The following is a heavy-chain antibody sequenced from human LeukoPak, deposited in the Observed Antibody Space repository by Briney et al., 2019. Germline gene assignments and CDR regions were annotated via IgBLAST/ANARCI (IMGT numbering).Heavy chain of an antibody. Sequence: SETLSLTCTVSGYSISSGNYWGWIRQPPGKGLEWIGSIYHSGSTYYNPSLKSRVTISVDTSKNQFSLKLSSVTAADTAVYYCARGSKWELLRKAFDIWGQGTMVTVSS. CDR1: GYSISSGNY. D-gene: IGHD1-26*01. CDR2: IYHSGST. CDR3: ARGSKWELLRKAFDI. J-gene: IGHJ3*02. V-gene: IGHV4-38-2*02.